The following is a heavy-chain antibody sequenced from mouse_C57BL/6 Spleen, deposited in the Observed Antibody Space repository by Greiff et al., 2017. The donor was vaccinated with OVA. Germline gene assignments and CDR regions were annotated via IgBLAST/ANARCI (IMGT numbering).Heavy chain of an antibody. V-gene: IGHV1-76*01. J-gene: IGHJ2*01. CDR2: IYPGSGNT. CDR1: GYTFTDYY. D-gene: IGHD1-1*01. Sequence: VKLMESGAELVRPGASVKLSCKASGYTFTDYYINWVKQRPGQGLEWIARIYPGSGNTYYNEKFKGKATLTAEKSSSTAYMQLSSLTSEDSAVYFCARGTYWYYFDYWGQGTTLTVSS. CDR3: ARGTYWYYFDY.